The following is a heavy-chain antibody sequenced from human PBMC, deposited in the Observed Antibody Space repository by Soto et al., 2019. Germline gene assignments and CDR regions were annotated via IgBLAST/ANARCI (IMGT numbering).Heavy chain of an antibody. V-gene: IGHV4-34*01. Sequence: QVQLQQWGAEVLKPSETLSLTCVVNGGSFSGYYWSWIRQSPGKGLEWIGEINDSGITDSNPSLESRVTLSVDMSMNQFSLNLNSVTAADSAVYHCARGRSSVPDRRGIGYYGLDVWGQGTTVTVSS. CDR1: GGSFSGYY. D-gene: IGHD6-6*01. CDR2: INDSGIT. J-gene: IGHJ6*02. CDR3: ARGRSSVPDRRGIGYYGLDV.